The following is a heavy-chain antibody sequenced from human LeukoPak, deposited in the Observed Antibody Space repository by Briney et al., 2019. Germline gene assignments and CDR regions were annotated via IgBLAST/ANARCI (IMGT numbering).Heavy chain of an antibody. CDR2: IYYSGST. J-gene: IGHJ6*02. V-gene: IGHV4-30-4*01. CDR3: ARAHSIASYYYGVDV. D-gene: IGHD2/OR15-2a*01. CDR1: GGSISSGDYY. Sequence: SETLSLTFTVSGGSISSGDYYWSWIRQPPGKGLEWIGYIYYSGSTYYNPSLKSRVTISVDTSKNQFSLKLSSVTAADTAVYYCARAHSIASYYYGVDVWGQGTTVTVSS.